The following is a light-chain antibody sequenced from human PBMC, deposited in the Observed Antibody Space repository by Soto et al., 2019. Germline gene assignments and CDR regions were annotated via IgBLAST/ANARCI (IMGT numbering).Light chain of an antibody. V-gene: IGKV1-33*01. CDR1: HDIKKY. CDR2: DAS. CDR3: QQFDHLPLT. Sequence: DIQMTQSPSSLSASVGDRVTITCQASHDIKKYLNWYQQKAHKVPKLLIHDASTLATGVPSRFTGSGSGTDFTLTINSLQPEDVATYYCQQFDHLPLTFGGGTKVDI. J-gene: IGKJ4*01.